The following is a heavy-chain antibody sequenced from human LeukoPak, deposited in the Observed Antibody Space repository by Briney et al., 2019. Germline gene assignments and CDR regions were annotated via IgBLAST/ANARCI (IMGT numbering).Heavy chain of an antibody. D-gene: IGHD3-16*01. CDR2: ILYDGSNE. CDR1: GFTFSSYA. V-gene: IGHV3-30*04. CDR3: VRDVSGGVLNP. J-gene: IGHJ5*02. Sequence: GGSLRLSCAASGFTFSSYAMSWVRQAPGKGLDWVALILYDGSNEYYADSVKGRFTISRDNPGNTLSLQMNSLSVEDTAIYYCVRDVSGGVLNPWGQGALVNVSS.